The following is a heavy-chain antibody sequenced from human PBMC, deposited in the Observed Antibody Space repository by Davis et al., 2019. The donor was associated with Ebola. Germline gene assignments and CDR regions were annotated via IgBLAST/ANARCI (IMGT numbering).Heavy chain of an antibody. D-gene: IGHD6-19*01. CDR1: GYTFTSYY. CDR3: ARAPSSSDWEEEYFQH. CDR2: INPSGGST. V-gene: IGHV1-46*01. J-gene: IGHJ1*01. Sequence: AASVKVSCKASGYTFTSYYMHWVRQAPGQGLEWMGIINPSGGSTSYAQKFQGRVTMTRDTSTSTVYMELSSLRSDDTAVYYCARAPSSSDWEEEYFQHWGQGTLVTVSS.